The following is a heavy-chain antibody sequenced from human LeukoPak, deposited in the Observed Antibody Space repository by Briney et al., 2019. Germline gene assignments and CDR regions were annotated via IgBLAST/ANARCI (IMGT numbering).Heavy chain of an antibody. CDR1: GFSLSTSGVG. V-gene: IGHV2-5*05. D-gene: IGHD3-3*01. Sequence: SGPTLVNPTQTLTLTCTFSGFSLSTSGVGVGWIRQPPGKALECLALIYWGDDKRYGPSLKSRLTISKDTSKNQVVLTMTNMDPVDTATYYCASSPDFWSGYFYWGQGILVTVSS. CDR3: ASSPDFWSGYFY. CDR2: IYWGDDK. J-gene: IGHJ4*02.